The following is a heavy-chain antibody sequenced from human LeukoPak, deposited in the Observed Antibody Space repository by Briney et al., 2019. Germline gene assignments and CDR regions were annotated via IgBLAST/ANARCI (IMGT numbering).Heavy chain of an antibody. D-gene: IGHD1-20*01. CDR1: GFTFSRYS. V-gene: IGHV3-48*01. J-gene: IGHJ6*03. CDR2: ISSSSSTI. CDR3: ARDSGNWNYGYYYMDV. Sequence: GGSLRLSCAASGFTFSRYSMNWVRQAPGKGLAWVSYISSSSSTIYYADSVKGRFTISRDNAQNSLYLQMNSLRAEDTAVHYCARDSGNWNYGYYYMDVWGKGTTVTVSS.